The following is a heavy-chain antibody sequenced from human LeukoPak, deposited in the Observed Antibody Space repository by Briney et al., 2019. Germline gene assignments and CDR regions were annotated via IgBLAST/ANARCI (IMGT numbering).Heavy chain of an antibody. CDR1: GGSISSYY. D-gene: IGHD2-21*02. CDR2: IYYSGST. CDR3: ARGVYCGGDCYSPYYFDY. Sequence: PPETLSLTCTVSGGSISSYYWSWIRQPPGKGLEWIGYIYYSGSTNYNPSLKSRVTISVDTSKNQFSLKLSSVTAADTAVYYCARGVYCGGDCYSPYYFDYWGQGTLVTVSS. V-gene: IGHV4-59*01. J-gene: IGHJ4*02.